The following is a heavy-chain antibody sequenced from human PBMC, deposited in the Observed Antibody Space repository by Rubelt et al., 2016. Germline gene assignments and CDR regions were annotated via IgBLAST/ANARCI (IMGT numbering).Heavy chain of an antibody. CDR2: INHSGST. J-gene: IGHJ5*02. Sequence: QVQLQQWGAGLLKPSETLSLTCAVYGGSFSGYYWSWIRQPPGKGLEWIGEINHSGSTNYNPSLKGLVTLSVDTSKNQFSLKLRFVTSADTAGYYWARGRRWLQGNNWFDPWGQGTLVTVSS. V-gene: IGHV4-34*01. D-gene: IGHD5-24*01. CDR3: ARGRRWLQGNNWFDP. CDR1: GGSFSGYY.